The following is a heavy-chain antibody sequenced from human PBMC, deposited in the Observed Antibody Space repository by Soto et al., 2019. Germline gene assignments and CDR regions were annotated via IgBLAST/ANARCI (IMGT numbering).Heavy chain of an antibody. Sequence: ASVKVSCKASGYTFTSYGISWVRQAPGQGLEWMGWISAYNGNTNYAQKLQGRVTMTTDTSTSTAYMELRSLRSDDTAVYYCAGGTVVPAAPPYYYYYYGMDVWGQGTTVTVSS. CDR3: AGGTVVPAAPPYYYYYYGMDV. CDR2: ISAYNGNT. D-gene: IGHD2-2*01. CDR1: GYTFTSYG. J-gene: IGHJ6*02. V-gene: IGHV1-18*01.